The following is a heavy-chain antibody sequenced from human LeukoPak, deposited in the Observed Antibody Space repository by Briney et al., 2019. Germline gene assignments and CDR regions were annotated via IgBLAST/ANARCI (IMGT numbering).Heavy chain of an antibody. V-gene: IGHV1-8*03. CDR3: ARDSYLNAFDI. D-gene: IGHD3-10*01. J-gene: IGHJ3*02. CDR2: MNPNSGNS. Sequence: ASVKVSCKTSGYTFTRNDINWVRQATGQGLEWMGWMNPNSGNSGYAQKFQGRVTITRDNSISTAYMELSSLRSEDAAVYYCARDSYLNAFDIWGQGTMVTVSS. CDR1: GYTFTRND.